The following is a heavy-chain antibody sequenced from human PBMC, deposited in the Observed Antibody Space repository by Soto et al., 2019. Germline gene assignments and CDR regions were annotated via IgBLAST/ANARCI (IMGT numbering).Heavy chain of an antibody. Sequence: QITLKESGPTLVKPTQTLTLTCTFSGFSLSTSGVGVGWIRQPPGKALEWFALIYWDDDKRYSPSLKSRLTITKDTSKIQVVLTMTNMDPVDTATYYCAHRREDSTYFDYWGQGILVTVSS. CDR2: IYWDDDK. CDR3: AHRREDSTYFDY. D-gene: IGHD4-4*01. J-gene: IGHJ4*02. CDR1: GFSLSTSGVG. V-gene: IGHV2-5*02.